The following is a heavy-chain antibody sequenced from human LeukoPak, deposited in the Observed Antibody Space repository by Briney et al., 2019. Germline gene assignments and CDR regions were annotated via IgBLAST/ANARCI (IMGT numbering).Heavy chain of an antibody. CDR1: GDSISTSAYY. CDR3: ARDRIAAAGNDYFDY. CDR2: IYYSGST. Sequence: SETLSLTCAVSGDSISTSAYYWDWSRQPPGKGLEWIGYIYYSGSTNYNPSLKSRVTISVDTSKNQFSLKLSSVTAADTAVYYCARDRIAAAGNDYFDYWGQGTLVTVSS. D-gene: IGHD6-13*01. J-gene: IGHJ4*02. V-gene: IGHV4-61*08.